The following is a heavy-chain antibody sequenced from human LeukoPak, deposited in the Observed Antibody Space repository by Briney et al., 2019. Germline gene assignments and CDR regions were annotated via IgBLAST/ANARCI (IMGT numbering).Heavy chain of an antibody. CDR1: GFTFSSYA. D-gene: IGHD3-16*02. Sequence: GGSLRLSCAASGFTFSSYAMSWVRQAPGKGLELVSAISGSGGSTYYADSVKGRFTISRDNSKNTLYLQMTSLTDEDTAVYYCAYDYVWGSYPEYYFDYWGQGTLVTVSS. V-gene: IGHV3-23*01. CDR2: ISGSGGST. J-gene: IGHJ4*02. CDR3: AYDYVWGSYPEYYFDY.